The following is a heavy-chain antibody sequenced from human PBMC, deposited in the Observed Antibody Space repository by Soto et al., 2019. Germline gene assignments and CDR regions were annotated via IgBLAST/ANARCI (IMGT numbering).Heavy chain of an antibody. D-gene: IGHD5-12*01. CDR2: IRSKTNNYAT. V-gene: IGHV3-73*01. J-gene: IGHJ6*04. Sequence: GSLRLSCAASGLPFSDSAIHWVRQASGKGLEWVGRIRSKTNNYATTYAASVKGRFTISRDDSKNTAYLQMNSLTTEDRAVYTCTSPETDLRFYSNNGIDGWRKGSRFT. CDR3: TSPETDLRFYSNNGIDG. CDR1: GLPFSDSA.